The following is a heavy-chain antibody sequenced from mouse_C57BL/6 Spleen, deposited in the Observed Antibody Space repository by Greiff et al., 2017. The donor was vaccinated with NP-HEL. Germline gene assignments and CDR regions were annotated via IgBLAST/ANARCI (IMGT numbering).Heavy chain of an antibody. CDR1: GFTFSDYG. V-gene: IGHV5-17*01. CDR3: ARRRDYYFDV. CDR2: ISSGSSTI. J-gene: IGHJ1*03. D-gene: IGHD2-4*01. Sequence: DVKLVESGGGLVKPGGSLKLSCAASGFTFSDYGMHWVRQAPEKGLEWVAYISSGSSTIYYADTVKGRFTISRDNAKNTLFLQMTSLRSEDTAMYYCARRRDYYFDVWGTGTTVTVSS.